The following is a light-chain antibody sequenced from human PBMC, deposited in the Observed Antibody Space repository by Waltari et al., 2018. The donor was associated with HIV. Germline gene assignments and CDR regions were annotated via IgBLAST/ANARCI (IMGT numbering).Light chain of an antibody. CDR1: RSDVGSYNL. Sequence: QSALTQPASVSGSPGQSITMSCPGPRSDVGSYNLVSWYQQHPGKAPKLIIYEVNKRPPGITNRFSGFKSGNTASLTITGLQAEDEADYHCCSYAIGGTFVFGGGTKVTVL. CDR3: CSYAIGGTFV. V-gene: IGLV2-23*02. J-gene: IGLJ2*01. CDR2: EVN.